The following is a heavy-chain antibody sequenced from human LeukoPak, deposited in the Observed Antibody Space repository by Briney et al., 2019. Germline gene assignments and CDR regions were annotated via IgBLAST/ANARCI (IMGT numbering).Heavy chain of an antibody. CDR3: ARDKSYSPLAL. J-gene: IGHJ4*02. Sequence: SETLSLTCTVSGGSISSSSSYWGWIRQPPGKGLEWIGSIYYSGSTYYNPSLKSRVTISVDTSKNQFSVTAADTAVYYCARDKSYSPLALWGQGTLVTVSS. D-gene: IGHD2-15*01. V-gene: IGHV4-39*06. CDR1: GGSISSSSSY. CDR2: IYYSGST.